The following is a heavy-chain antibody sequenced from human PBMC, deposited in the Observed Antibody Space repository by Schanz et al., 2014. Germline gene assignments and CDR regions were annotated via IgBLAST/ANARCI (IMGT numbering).Heavy chain of an antibody. CDR1: GFTFSSSW. Sequence: EVQLVESGGGLVQPGRSLRLSCAASGFTFSSSWMHWVRQAPGKGLVWVSRTSHDGSFTTFADSVKGRFTISRDNARNTLYLQMNSLRAEDTAVYVCARDGGRDGYNLAFDVWGQGTLVTVSS. V-gene: IGHV3-74*01. J-gene: IGHJ3*01. D-gene: IGHD5-12*01. CDR2: TSHDGSFT. CDR3: ARDGGRDGYNLAFDV.